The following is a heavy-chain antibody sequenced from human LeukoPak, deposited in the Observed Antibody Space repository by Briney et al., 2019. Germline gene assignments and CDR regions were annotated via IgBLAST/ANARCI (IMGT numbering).Heavy chain of an antibody. CDR2: MNPNSGNT. J-gene: IGHJ5*02. V-gene: IGHV1-8*01. CDR3: AREYDFWSGYYMYNWFDP. D-gene: IGHD3-3*01. Sequence: ASVKVSCKASGYTFTSYDINWVRQATGQGLEWMGWMNPNSGNTGYAQKFQGRVTMTRNTSINTAYMELSSLRSEDTAVYYCAREYDFWSGYYMYNWFDPWGQGTLVTVSS. CDR1: GYTFTSYD.